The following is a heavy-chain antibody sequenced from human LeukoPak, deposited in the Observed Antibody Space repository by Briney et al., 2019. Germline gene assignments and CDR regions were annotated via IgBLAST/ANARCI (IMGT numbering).Heavy chain of an antibody. CDR2: IYYSGST. CDR1: GGSISSYY. V-gene: IGHV4-39*01. Sequence: SETLSLTCTVSGGSISSYYWSWIRQPPGKGLEWIGSIYYSGSTYYNPSLKSRVTISVDTSKNQFSLKLSSVTAADTAMYYCARQVRSSPQFYFDYWGQGTLVTDSS. D-gene: IGHD6-6*01. J-gene: IGHJ4*02. CDR3: ARQVRSSPQFYFDY.